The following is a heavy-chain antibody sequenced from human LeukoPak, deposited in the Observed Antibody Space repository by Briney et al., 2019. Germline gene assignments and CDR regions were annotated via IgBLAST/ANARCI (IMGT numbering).Heavy chain of an antibody. J-gene: IGHJ4*02. CDR1: GGTFSSYA. V-gene: IGHV1-69*05. D-gene: IGHD2-2*02. Sequence: SVKVSCKASGGTFSSYAISWVRQAPGQGLEWMGRIIPIFGTANYAQKFQGRVTITTDESTSTAYMELSILRSEDTAVYYCARDEYCSSTSCHNFDYWGQGTLVTVSS. CDR3: ARDEYCSSTSCHNFDY. CDR2: IIPIFGTA.